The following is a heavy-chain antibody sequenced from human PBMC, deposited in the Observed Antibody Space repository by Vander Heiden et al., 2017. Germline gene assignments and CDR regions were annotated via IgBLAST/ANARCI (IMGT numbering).Heavy chain of an antibody. CDR3: ARGGRDCRSTSCSYFDY. D-gene: IGHD2-2*01. Sequence: EVQLVESGGGLVQPGGSLRLSGAASGFTFSDHYMDWVRQAPGKGLEWVGRSKNKANSYTTEYAASVTGRFTISRDDSENSLYLQMNSLKTEDTAVYYCARGGRDCRSTSCSYFDYWGQGTLVTVSS. CDR1: GFTFSDHY. V-gene: IGHV3-72*01. J-gene: IGHJ4*02. CDR2: SKNKANSYTT.